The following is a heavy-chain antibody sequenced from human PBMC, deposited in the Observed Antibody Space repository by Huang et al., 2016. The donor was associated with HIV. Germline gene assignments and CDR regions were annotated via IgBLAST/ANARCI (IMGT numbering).Heavy chain of an antibody. CDR2: INTNDGKS. D-gene: IGHD6-13*01. CDR3: GRGGGGSSWQTPLVWFDP. Sequence: QVQLVQSGSELKKPGASVKVSCKASGYTFTSYTLNWVRQAPGQGLEWMGWINTNDGKSTYAQDFTGRFVFSLDTSVSTAYLHSSSLRAEDTAVYYCGRGGGGSSWQTPLVWFDPWGQGTLVTVSS. J-gene: IGHJ5*02. V-gene: IGHV7-4-1*02. CDR1: GYTFTSYT.